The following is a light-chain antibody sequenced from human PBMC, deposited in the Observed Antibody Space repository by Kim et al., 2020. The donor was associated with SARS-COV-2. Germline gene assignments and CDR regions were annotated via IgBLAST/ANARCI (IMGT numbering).Light chain of an antibody. CDR2: NNY. V-gene: IGLV1-44*01. CDR3: ATWDDDLNGWV. J-gene: IGLJ3*02. CDR1: SSNIGSNS. Sequence: ELTQPPSASGTPGQRVTISCSGSSSNIGSNSVSWYNQVPGTAPKLLIYNNYERPSGVPDRFSGSRSGTSASLAISGLLSEDESDYYCATWDDDLNGWVFGGGTQLTVL.